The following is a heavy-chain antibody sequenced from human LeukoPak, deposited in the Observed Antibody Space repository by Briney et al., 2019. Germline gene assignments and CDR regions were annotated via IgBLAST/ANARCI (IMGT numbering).Heavy chain of an antibody. V-gene: IGHV1-69*13. Sequence: SVTVSCKASGDTFSSYAISWVRQAPGQGLEWMGGIIPIFGTANYAQKFQGRVTITADESTSTAYMELSSLRSEDTAVYYCAREGYFYGSSGFYYSGYYFDYWGQGTLVTVSS. CDR2: IIPIFGTA. CDR3: AREGYFYGSSGFYYSGYYFDY. CDR1: GDTFSSYA. D-gene: IGHD3-22*01. J-gene: IGHJ4*02.